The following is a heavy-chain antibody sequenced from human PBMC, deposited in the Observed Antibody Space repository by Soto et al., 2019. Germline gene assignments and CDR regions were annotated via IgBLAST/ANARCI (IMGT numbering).Heavy chain of an antibody. V-gene: IGHV3-48*01. CDR1: EFTFSRSS. J-gene: IGHJ4*01. CDR3: ASDPNLLDY. Sequence: GGSLRLSSAAYEFTFSRSSMTWVGQSPGKGLEWVSYISSSSSTIYYADSVKGRFTISRDNAKNSLYLQMNSLRAEDTAVYYCASDPNLLDYRGQGTSVIGS. CDR2: ISSSSSTI.